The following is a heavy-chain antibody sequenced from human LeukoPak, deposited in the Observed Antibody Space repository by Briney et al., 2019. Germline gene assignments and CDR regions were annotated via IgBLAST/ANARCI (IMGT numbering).Heavy chain of an antibody. CDR2: ISSSGSTT. CDR3: ARGGIQLWRTFDY. J-gene: IGHJ4*02. CDR1: GFTFSSYE. V-gene: IGHV3-48*03. Sequence: GGSLRLSCAASGFTFSSYEMNWVRQAPGKGLEWVSYISSSGSTTYYADSVKGRFTISRDNAKNSLYLQMNSLRAEDTAVYYCARGGIQLWRTFDYWGQGTLVTVSS. D-gene: IGHD5-18*01.